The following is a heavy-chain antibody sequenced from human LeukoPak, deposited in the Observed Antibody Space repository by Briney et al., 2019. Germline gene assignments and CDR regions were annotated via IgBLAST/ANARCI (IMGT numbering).Heavy chain of an antibody. V-gene: IGHV3-30-3*01. CDR3: ARDRYDSSGYYPDY. CDR2: ISYDGSNK. CDR1: GFTFSSYA. Sequence: PGRSLRLSCAASGFTFSSYAMHWVRQAPGKGLEWVAVISYDGSNKYYADSVKGRFTISRDNSKNTLYLQMNSLRAEDTAVYYCARDRYDSSGYYPDYWGQGTLVTVSS. J-gene: IGHJ4*02. D-gene: IGHD3-22*01.